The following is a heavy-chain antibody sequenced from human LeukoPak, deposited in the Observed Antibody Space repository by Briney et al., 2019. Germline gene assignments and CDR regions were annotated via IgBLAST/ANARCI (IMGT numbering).Heavy chain of an antibody. D-gene: IGHD6-13*01. CDR2: FSGSGGST. CDR1: GFTLSSYA. CDR3: AKADYGSTWYYFDF. V-gene: IGHV3-23*01. Sequence: GGSLRLSCAASGFTLSSYAITWVRQAPGKGLEWVSIFSGSGGSTYYADSVKGRFTISRDNSKNTLYLQMNSLRAEDAAVYYCAKADYGSTWYYFDFWGQGTLVTVSP. J-gene: IGHJ4*02.